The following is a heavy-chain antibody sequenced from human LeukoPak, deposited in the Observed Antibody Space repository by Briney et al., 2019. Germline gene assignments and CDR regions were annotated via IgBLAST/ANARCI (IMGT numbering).Heavy chain of an antibody. CDR1: GFTFSSYA. Sequence: PGGSLRLSCAASGFTFSSYAMSWVRQAPGKGLEWVSAISGSGGSTYYADSVKGRFTISRNNSKNTLYLQMNSLRAEDTAVYYCAKNQKSNYDFWSGGVAFDIWGQGTMVTVSS. V-gene: IGHV3-23*01. J-gene: IGHJ3*02. CDR2: ISGSGGST. D-gene: IGHD3-3*01. CDR3: AKNQKSNYDFWSGGVAFDI.